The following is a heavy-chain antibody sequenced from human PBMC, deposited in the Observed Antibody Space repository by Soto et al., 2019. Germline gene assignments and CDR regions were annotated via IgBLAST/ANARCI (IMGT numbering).Heavy chain of an antibody. V-gene: IGHV3-23*01. J-gene: IGHJ4*02. CDR1: GFTFSSYA. D-gene: IGHD3-22*01. CDR2: ISGSGGST. CDR3: AKSYDSSGYWFYFDY. Sequence: EVQLLESGGGLVQPGGSLRLSCAASGFTFSSYAMIWVRQAPGKGLEWVSGISGSGGSTYYADSVKGRFTISRDNSKNTLYLQMNSLRAEDTAVYYCAKSYDSSGYWFYFDYWGQGTLVTVSS.